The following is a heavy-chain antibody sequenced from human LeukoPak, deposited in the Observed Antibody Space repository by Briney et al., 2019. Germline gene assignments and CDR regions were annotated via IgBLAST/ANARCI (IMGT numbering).Heavy chain of an antibody. Sequence: GGSLRLSCAASGFTFSSYGMHWVRQAPGKGLEWVAVISYDGSNKYYADSVKGRFTISRDNSKNTLYLQMNSLRAEDTAVYYCAKLVGYCSGGSCYSDDGMDVWGQGTTVTVSS. J-gene: IGHJ6*02. D-gene: IGHD2-15*01. CDR2: ISYDGSNK. CDR1: GFTFSSYG. CDR3: AKLVGYCSGGSCYSDDGMDV. V-gene: IGHV3-30*18.